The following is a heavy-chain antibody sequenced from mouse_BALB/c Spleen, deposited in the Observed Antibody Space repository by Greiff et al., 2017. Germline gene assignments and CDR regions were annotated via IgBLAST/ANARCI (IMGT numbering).Heavy chain of an antibody. J-gene: IGHJ2*01. CDR3: ARDYDVGY. Sequence: VQLQQSGAELARPGASVKLSCKASGYTFTSYWMQWVKQRPGQGLEWIGAIYPGDGDTRYTQKFKGKATLTADKSSSTAYMQLSSLASEDSAVYYCARDYDVGYWGQGTTLTVSS. CDR2: IYPGDGDT. D-gene: IGHD2-4*01. CDR1: GYTFTSYW. V-gene: IGHV1-87*01.